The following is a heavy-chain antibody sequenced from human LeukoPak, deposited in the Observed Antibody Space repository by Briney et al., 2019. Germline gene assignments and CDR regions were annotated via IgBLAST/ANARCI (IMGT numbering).Heavy chain of an antibody. CDR3: ARGHRAGEDY. J-gene: IGHJ4*02. D-gene: IGHD6-19*01. CDR1: GYTFTSYD. V-gene: IGHV1-8*03. Sequence: ASVTVSCKASGYTFTSYDINWVRQATGQGLEWMGWMIPNSGNTGYAQKFLGRVTITRNTSISTAYMELSSLRSEDTAVYYCARGHRAGEDYWGQGTLVTVSS. CDR2: MIPNSGNT.